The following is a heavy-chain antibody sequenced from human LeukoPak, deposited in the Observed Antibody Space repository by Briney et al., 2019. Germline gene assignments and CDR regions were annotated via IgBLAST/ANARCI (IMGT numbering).Heavy chain of an antibody. D-gene: IGHD5-18*01. J-gene: IGHJ4*02. CDR2: INSDGSST. V-gene: IGHV3-74*01. Sequence: GGSLRLSCAASGFTFSSYWMHWVRQAPGKGLVWVSRINSDGSSTSYADSVKGRFTISRGNSKNTLYLHMNSLRAEGTAVYYCARDRGYTYGHPFDYWGQGTLVTVSS. CDR1: GFTFSSYW. CDR3: ARDRGYTYGHPFDY.